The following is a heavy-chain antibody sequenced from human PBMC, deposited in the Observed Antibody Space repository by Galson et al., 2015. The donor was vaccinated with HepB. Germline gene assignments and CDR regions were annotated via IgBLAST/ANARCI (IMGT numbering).Heavy chain of an antibody. D-gene: IGHD6-6*01. V-gene: IGHV3-74*01. CDR3: ARVRITARGEDS. CDR1: GSTFSSYW. J-gene: IGHJ4*02. CDR2: IDPDGSST. Sequence: SLRLSCAASGSTFSSYWMHWVRHSPGKGLVCVSRIDPDGSSTSYADSVKGRFTISRDNAKNTLYLQMNSLRAEDTAVYYCARVRITARGEDSWGQGTLVTVSS.